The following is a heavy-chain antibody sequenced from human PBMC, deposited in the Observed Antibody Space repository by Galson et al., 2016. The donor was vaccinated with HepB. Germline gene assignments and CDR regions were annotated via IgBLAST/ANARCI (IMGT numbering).Heavy chain of an antibody. V-gene: IGHV3-53*01. CDR3: ATQSASTKCYWCFDP. Sequence: SLRLSCAASGFTVSNLYMTWVRQAPGKGLEWVALFYNSGRTTYADSVKGRFIISRDNSKNMMFLQMNNLRADDTAVYYCATQSASTKCYWCFDPWGQGTLVTVSS. D-gene: IGHD2-2*01. CDR2: FYNSGRT. J-gene: IGHJ5*02. CDR1: GFTVSNLY.